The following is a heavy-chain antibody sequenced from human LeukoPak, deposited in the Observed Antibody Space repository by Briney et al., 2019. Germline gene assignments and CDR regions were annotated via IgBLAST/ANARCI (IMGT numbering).Heavy chain of an antibody. CDR1: GYTFTSYG. Sequence: ASVKVSCKASGYTFTSYGISWMRQAPGRGLEWMGWISAYNGNTNYAQKLQGRVTMTTDTSTSTAYMELRSLRSDDTAVYYCARDRVLYDYVWGSYPPSSYYFDYWGQGTLVTVSS. J-gene: IGHJ4*02. V-gene: IGHV1-18*01. CDR3: ARDRVLYDYVWGSYPPSSYYFDY. D-gene: IGHD3-16*02. CDR2: ISAYNGNT.